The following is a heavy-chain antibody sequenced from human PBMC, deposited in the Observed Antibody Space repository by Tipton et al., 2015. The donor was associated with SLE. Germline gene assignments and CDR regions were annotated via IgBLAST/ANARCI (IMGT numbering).Heavy chain of an antibody. Sequence: QSGPEVKKHGASVKVSCKASGYTFASYDIRWVRQAPGQGLEWMGWISAYNGNTNYAQKLQGRVTMTTDTSTSTAYMELRSLRSDDTAVYFSALRWPDTCTTVAWGQGTLVTVSS. D-gene: IGHD2/OR15-2a*01. CDR2: ISAYNGNT. J-gene: IGHJ5*02. CDR1: GYTFASYD. V-gene: IGHV1-18*01. CDR3: ALRWPDTCTTVA.